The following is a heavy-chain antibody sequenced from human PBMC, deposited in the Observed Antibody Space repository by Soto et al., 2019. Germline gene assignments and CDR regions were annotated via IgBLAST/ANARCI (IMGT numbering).Heavy chain of an antibody. CDR3: AKVAPITSRGSSSRCFDP. D-gene: IGHD6-6*01. CDR2: ISAYNGNT. Sequence: ASVNVSCKASGYTFTSYGISWVQQAPGQGLEWMGWISAYNGNTNYAQKLQGRVTMTTDTSTSTAYMELRSLRAEDTAVYYYAKVAPITSRGSSSRCFDPWGQGTLVTVSS. CDR1: GYTFTSYG. V-gene: IGHV1-18*01. J-gene: IGHJ5*02.